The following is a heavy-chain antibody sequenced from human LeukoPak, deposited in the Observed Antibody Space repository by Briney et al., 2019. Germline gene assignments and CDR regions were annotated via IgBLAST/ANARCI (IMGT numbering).Heavy chain of an antibody. CDR2: ISSSSTCK. D-gene: IGHD4-11*01. CDR3: ARPTTVTTIAADAFDI. V-gene: IGHV3-21*01. J-gene: IGHJ3*02. Sequence: GGSLRLSCAASGFSFSPYTMNWVRQAPGKGLEWVSSISSSSTCKYCADSVQGRFTISRDNAKNSLYLQMNSLRAEDTAVYYCARPTTVTTIAADAFDIWGQGTMVTVSS. CDR1: GFSFSPYT.